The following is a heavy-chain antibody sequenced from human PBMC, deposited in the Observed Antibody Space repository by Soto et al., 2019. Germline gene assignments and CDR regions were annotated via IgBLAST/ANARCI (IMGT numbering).Heavy chain of an antibody. V-gene: IGHV1-3*01. CDR2: ISAGDGKT. CDR3: VRDYASDSGVLLDF. Sequence: QVQLVQSGTEVKKPGASVKVSCKASGYSFTHYVIHWVRQAPGQRLEWMGWISAGDGKTYYSQNFQGRVTITKDTSATTAYMELSRLIPEDTAVYYCVRDYASDSGVLLDFWGQGILVTVSS. J-gene: IGHJ4*02. CDR1: GYSFTHYV. D-gene: IGHD3-22*01.